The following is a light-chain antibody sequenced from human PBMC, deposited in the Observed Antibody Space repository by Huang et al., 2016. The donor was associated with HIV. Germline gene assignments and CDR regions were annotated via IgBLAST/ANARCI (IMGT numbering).Light chain of an antibody. V-gene: IGKV2D-29*02. Sequence: DIVMTQTPLSLSVTPGQPASISCKSSQSLLHSDRKTYLSWYQQKPGQSPQLLIYEAFNRFSGVPDRFSGSGSGTDFTLKISRVEAEDVGVYYCMQSIQLPRIFGQGTKLEIK. CDR3: MQSIQLPRI. CDR1: QSLLHSDRKTY. CDR2: EAF. J-gene: IGKJ2*01.